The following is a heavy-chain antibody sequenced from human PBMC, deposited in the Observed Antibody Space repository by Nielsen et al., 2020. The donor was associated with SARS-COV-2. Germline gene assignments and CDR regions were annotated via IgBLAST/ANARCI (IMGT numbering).Heavy chain of an antibody. D-gene: IGHD1-1*01. CDR2: ISYDGSNK. Sequence: GGSLRLSCAASGFTFSSYGMHWVRQAPGKGLEWVAVISYDGSNKYYADSVKGRFTISRDNAKNSLYLQMNSLRAEDTAVYYCARENWNDSYGMDVWGQGTTVTVSS. J-gene: IGHJ6*02. V-gene: IGHV3-30*03. CDR1: GFTFSSYG. CDR3: ARENWNDSYGMDV.